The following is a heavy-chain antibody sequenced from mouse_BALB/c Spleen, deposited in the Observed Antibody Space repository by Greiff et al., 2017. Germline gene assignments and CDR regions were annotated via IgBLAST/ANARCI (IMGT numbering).Heavy chain of an antibody. J-gene: IGHJ1*01. CDR1: GFTFSSYW. V-gene: IGHV6-3*01. D-gene: IGHD2-1*01. Sequence: EVKVEESGGGLVQPGGSMKLSCVASGFTFSSYWMSWVRQSPEKGLEWVAEIRLKSDNYATHYAESVKGKFTISRDDSKSRLYLQMNSLRAEDTGIYYCTEGNGGYFDVWGAGTTVTVSS. CDR3: TEGNGGYFDV. CDR2: IRLKSDNYAT.